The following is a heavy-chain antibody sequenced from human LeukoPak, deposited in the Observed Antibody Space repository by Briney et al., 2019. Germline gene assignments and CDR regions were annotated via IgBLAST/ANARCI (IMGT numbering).Heavy chain of an antibody. CDR2: IIPILGIA. CDR1: GGTFSSYT. D-gene: IGHD3-10*01. J-gene: IGHJ4*02. V-gene: IGHV1-69*04. Sequence: SVKVSCKASGGTFSSYTISWVRQAPGQGLEWMGRIIPILGIANYAQKFQGRVTITADKSTSTACMELSSLRSEDTAVYYCARDQGITMVRGVSSPGNDYWGQGTLVTVSS. CDR3: ARDQGITMVRGVSSPGNDY.